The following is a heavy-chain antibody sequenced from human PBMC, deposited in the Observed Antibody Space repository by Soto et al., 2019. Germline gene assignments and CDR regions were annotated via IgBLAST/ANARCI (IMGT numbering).Heavy chain of an antibody. V-gene: IGHV1-18*01. CDR1: GYTFTSYG. Sequence: QVQLVQSGPEVKKPGASVKVSCKTSGYTFTSYGISWVRQAPGQGLEWMGWISTYKGNTNYAQKFQGRVTMTPDTSTSTAYMELRSLRSDDTAVYYCATRSPAFDYWGQGTLVTVSS. J-gene: IGHJ4*02. CDR3: ATRSPAFDY. CDR2: ISTYKGNT.